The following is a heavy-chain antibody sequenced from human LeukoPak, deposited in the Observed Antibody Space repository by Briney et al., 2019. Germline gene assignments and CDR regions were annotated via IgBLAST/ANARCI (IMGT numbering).Heavy chain of an antibody. V-gene: IGHV1-69*05. J-gene: IGHJ4*02. Sequence: SVKVSCKASGGTFSSYAISWVRQAPGQGLEWMGGIIPIFGTANYAQKFQGRVTITTDESTSTAYMELSSLRSEDTAVYYCASWPGAWYGEDFWGQGTLVTVSS. D-gene: IGHD3-10*01. CDR3: ASWPGAWYGEDF. CDR1: GGTFSSYA. CDR2: IIPIFGTA.